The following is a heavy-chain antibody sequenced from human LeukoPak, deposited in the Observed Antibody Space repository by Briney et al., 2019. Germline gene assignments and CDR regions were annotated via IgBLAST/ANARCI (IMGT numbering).Heavy chain of an antibody. CDR2: VRDTGSST. CDR3: VNPNSLCCPH. J-gene: IGHJ4*02. D-gene: IGHD2-15*01. V-gene: IGHV3-23*01. Sequence: GGSLRLSCAVSGFTFNRYAMRWVRQAPGKGLEWVSTVRDTGSSTYYADSVKGRFTISRDNSKNTLYLQMNSLRAEDTAVYYCVNPNSLCCPHWGQGTLVTVSS. CDR1: GFTFNRYA.